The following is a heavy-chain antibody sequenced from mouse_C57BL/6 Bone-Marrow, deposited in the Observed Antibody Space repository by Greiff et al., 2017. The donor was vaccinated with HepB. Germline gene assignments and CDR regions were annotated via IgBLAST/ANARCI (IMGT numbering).Heavy chain of an antibody. V-gene: IGHV6-3*01. Sequence: DVQLVESGGGLVQPGGSMKLSCVASGFTFSNYWMNWVRQSPEQGLEWVAQIRLKSDNYATHYAESVKGRFTISRDDSKSSVYLQMNNLRAEDTGIYYCTGGFYYYGSRDWYFDVWGTGTTVTVSS. CDR3: TGGFYYYGSRDWYFDV. J-gene: IGHJ1*03. CDR2: IRLKSDNYAT. D-gene: IGHD1-1*01. CDR1: GFTFSNYW.